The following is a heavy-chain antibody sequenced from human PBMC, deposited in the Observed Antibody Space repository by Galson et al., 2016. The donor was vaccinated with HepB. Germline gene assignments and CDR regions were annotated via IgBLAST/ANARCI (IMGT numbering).Heavy chain of an antibody. Sequence: SLRLSCAASGFTFSDYVMSWVRQAPGKGLEWVSVITGSGDTTYYAGSVKGRFTISRDNSKNTVFLQMNSLRAEDTAIYYCAKMSSSSSLQRNWYFDVWGRGTLVTVSS. CDR2: ITGSGDTT. CDR1: GFTFSDYV. V-gene: IGHV3-23*01. CDR3: AKMSSSSSLQRNWYFDV. J-gene: IGHJ2*01. D-gene: IGHD2-2*01.